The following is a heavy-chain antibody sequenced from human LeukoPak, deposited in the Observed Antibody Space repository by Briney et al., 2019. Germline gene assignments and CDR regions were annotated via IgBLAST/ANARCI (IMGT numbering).Heavy chain of an antibody. CDR2: ISGSGGST. D-gene: IGHD2-15*01. V-gene: IGHV3-23*01. J-gene: IGHJ4*02. CDR3: ANVGRSCSGGSCYSGLGY. Sequence: GGSLRLSCAASGFTFSSYAMSWVRQAPGKGLEWVSAISGSGGSTYYADSVKGRFTISRDNSKNTLYLQMNSLRADDTAVYYCANVGRSCSGGSCYSGLGYWGQGTLVTVSS. CDR1: GFTFSSYA.